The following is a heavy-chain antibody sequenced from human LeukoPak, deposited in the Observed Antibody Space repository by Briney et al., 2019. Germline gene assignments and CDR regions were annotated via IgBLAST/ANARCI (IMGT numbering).Heavy chain of an antibody. CDR1: GFTFSDYN. CDR2: ISRSGSTK. V-gene: IGHV3-11*04. D-gene: IGHD5-12*01. J-gene: IGHJ4*02. CDR3: AKVLSSIRGYFDC. Sequence: PGGSLRLSCAASGFTFSDYNMRWIRQAPGKGLEWVSSISRSGSTKYYADSVKGRFTISRDNAKNSLFLQMNSLRAEDTAVYYCAKVLSSIRGYFDCWGQGTLVTVSS.